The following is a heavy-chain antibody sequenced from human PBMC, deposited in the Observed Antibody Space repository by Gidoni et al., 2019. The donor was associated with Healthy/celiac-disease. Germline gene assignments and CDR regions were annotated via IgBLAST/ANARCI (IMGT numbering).Heavy chain of an antibody. Sequence: QLQLQESGPGLVKPSETLSLPCTVAGGSISSSSYYWGWIRQPPGKGLEWIGSIYYSGSTYYNPSLKSRVTRSVDTSKNQFSLKLSSVTAADTAVYYCARLAKQFPFPWGQGTLVTVSS. J-gene: IGHJ5*02. D-gene: IGHD6-19*01. CDR3: ARLAKQFPFP. V-gene: IGHV4-39*01. CDR2: IYYSGST. CDR1: GGSISSSSYY.